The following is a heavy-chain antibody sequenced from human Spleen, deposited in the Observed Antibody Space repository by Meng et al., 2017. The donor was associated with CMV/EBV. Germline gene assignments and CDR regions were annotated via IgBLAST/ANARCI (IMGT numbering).Heavy chain of an antibody. CDR3: ARRYCSSTSCYRTLDY. D-gene: IGHD2-2*02. Sequence: GGSLRLSCAASGFTLSSYAMSWVRQAPGKGLEWVSVIYNGGSSTYYADSVKGRFTISRDNSKNTLYLQMNSLRAEDTAVYYCARRYCSSTSCYRTLDYWGQGTLVTVSS. V-gene: IGHV3-23*03. J-gene: IGHJ4*02. CDR2: IYNGGSST. CDR1: GFTLSSYA.